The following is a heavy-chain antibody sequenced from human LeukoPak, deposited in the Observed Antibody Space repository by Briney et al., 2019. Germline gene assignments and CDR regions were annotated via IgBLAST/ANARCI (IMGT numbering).Heavy chain of an antibody. V-gene: IGHV3-30*04. D-gene: IGHD3-10*01. Sequence: GGSLRFSCAASGSTFSSYAMHWVRQAPGKGLEWVAVISYDGSNKYYADSVKGRFTISRDNSKNTLYLQMNSLRAEDTAVYYCASSQGGLWFGELLLPYYFDYWGQGTLVTVSS. CDR2: ISYDGSNK. CDR3: ASSQGGLWFGELLLPYYFDY. J-gene: IGHJ4*02. CDR1: GSTFSSYA.